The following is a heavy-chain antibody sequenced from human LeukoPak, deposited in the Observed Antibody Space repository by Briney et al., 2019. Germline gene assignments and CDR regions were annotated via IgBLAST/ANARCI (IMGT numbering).Heavy chain of an antibody. CDR3: AKVVLLGYFDY. D-gene: IGHD7-27*01. J-gene: IGHJ4*02. CDR2: ISYDGSNK. V-gene: IGHV3-30*18. CDR1: GFTFSSYG. Sequence: GRSLRLSCAASGFTFSSYGMHWVRQAPGKGLEWVAVISYDGSNKYYADSVKGRFTISRDNSKNTLYLQMNSLRAEDTAVYYCAKVVLLGYFDYWGQGTLVTVPS.